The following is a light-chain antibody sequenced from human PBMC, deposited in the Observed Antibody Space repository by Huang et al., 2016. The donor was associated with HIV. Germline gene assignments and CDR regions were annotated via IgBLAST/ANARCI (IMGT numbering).Light chain of an antibody. CDR1: LSLLHSNGYNY. V-gene: IGKV2-28*01. J-gene: IGKJ1*01. CDR2: LDS. CDR3: MQTLQTPWT. Sequence: DIVMTQSPFSLPVTPGEPASISCSSRLSLLHSNGYNYLNWYLQKPGQSPQLLIYLDSNRASGVPDRFSGSGSGTDFTLKISRVEAEDVGVYYCMQTLQTPWTFGQGTKVEIK.